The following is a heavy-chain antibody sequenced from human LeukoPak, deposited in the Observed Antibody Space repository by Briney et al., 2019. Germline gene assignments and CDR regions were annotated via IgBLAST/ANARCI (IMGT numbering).Heavy chain of an antibody. Sequence: SETLSLTCAVYGGSFSGYYWSWIRQPPGKGLEWIGEINHSGSTNYNPSLKSRVTISVDTSKNQFSLKLSSVTAADTAVYYCATGRYDFWSGYYVPGEYYFDYWGQGTLVTVSS. J-gene: IGHJ4*02. D-gene: IGHD3-3*01. CDR3: ATGRYDFWSGYYVPGEYYFDY. V-gene: IGHV4-34*01. CDR2: INHSGST. CDR1: GGSFSGYY.